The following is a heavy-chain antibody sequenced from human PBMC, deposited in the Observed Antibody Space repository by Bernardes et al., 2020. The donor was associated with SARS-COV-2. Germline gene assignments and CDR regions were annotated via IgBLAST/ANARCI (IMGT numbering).Heavy chain of an antibody. D-gene: IGHD4-4*01. V-gene: IGHV3-15*01. J-gene: IGHJ4*02. CDR3: TTPVTTYPNYY. CDR1: GFTSSNAW. CDR2: IKSKTAGGTI. Sequence: GGSLRLSCAASGFTSSNAWMTWVRQAPGKGLEWVGRIKSKTAGGTIDYAAAVKGRFTISRDDSKNTVYLQMNSLKTEDTAVYYCTTPVTTYPNYYWGQGTLVTVSS.